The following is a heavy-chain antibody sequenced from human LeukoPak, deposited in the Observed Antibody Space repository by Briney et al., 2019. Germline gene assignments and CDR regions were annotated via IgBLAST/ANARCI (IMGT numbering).Heavy chain of an antibody. CDR3: ASGRDNCYYYGMDV. Sequence: SVKVSCKASGGTFSSYAISWVRQAPGQGLEWMGRIIPILGIANYAQKFQGRVTITADKSTSTAYMELSSLRSEDTAVYYCASGRDNCYYYGMDVWGQGTTVTVSS. J-gene: IGHJ6*02. CDR1: GGTFSSYA. V-gene: IGHV1-69*04. CDR2: IIPILGIA. D-gene: IGHD5-24*01.